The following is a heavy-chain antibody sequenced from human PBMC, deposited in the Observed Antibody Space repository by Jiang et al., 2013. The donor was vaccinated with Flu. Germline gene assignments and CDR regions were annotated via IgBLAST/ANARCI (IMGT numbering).Heavy chain of an antibody. Sequence: GPGLVKPSETLSLTCTVSGGSISSYYWSWIRQPPGKGLEWIGYIYYSGSTNYNPSLKSRVTISVDTSKNQFSLKLSSVTAADTAVYYCARLRYYYDSSGSDQPRFDPWGQGTPGHRLL. CDR2: IYYSGST. V-gene: IGHV4-59*08. CDR1: GGSISSYY. J-gene: IGHJ5*02. D-gene: IGHD3-22*01. CDR3: ARLRYYYDSSGSDQPRFDP.